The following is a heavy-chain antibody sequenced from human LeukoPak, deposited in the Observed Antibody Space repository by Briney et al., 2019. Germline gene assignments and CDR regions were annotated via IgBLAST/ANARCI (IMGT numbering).Heavy chain of an antibody. CDR3: ARYTPSYSSGWYPEN. Sequence: ASVKVSCKASGYTFTSYIISWVRQAPGQGLEWMAWINAYNGNTDYAQRVQGRVTMTTDTSTSTAYMEVRSLRSDDTAVYYCARYTPSYSSGWYPENWGQGTLVTVSS. D-gene: IGHD6-19*01. CDR2: INAYNGNT. V-gene: IGHV1-18*01. J-gene: IGHJ4*02. CDR1: GYTFTSYI.